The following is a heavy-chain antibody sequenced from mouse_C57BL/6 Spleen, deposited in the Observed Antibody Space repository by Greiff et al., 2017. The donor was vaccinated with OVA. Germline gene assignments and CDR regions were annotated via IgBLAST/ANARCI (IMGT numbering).Heavy chain of an antibody. J-gene: IGHJ3*01. CDR1: GYTFTSYD. D-gene: IGHD1-1*01. V-gene: IGHV1-85*01. CDR2: IYPRDGST. Sequence: VKLQQSGPELVKPGASVKLSCKASGYTFTSYDINWVKQRPGQGLEWIGWIYPRDGSTKYNEKFKGKATLTVDTSSSTAYMELHSLTSEDSAVYFCASYYYGSSGGGFAYWGQGTLVTVSA. CDR3: ASYYYGSSGGGFAY.